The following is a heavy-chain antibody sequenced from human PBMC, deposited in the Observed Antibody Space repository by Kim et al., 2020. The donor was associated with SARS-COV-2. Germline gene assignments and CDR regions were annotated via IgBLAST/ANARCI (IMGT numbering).Heavy chain of an antibody. Sequence: GGSLRLSCAASGFTFSSYWMSWVRQAPGKGLEWVANIKQDGSEKYYVDSVKGRFTISRDNAKNSLYLQMNSLRAEDTAVYYCARAPRITMIVVAYWYFDLWGRGTLVTVSS. J-gene: IGHJ2*01. D-gene: IGHD3-22*01. CDR3: ARAPRITMIVVAYWYFDL. V-gene: IGHV3-7*01. CDR1: GFTFSSYW. CDR2: IKQDGSEK.